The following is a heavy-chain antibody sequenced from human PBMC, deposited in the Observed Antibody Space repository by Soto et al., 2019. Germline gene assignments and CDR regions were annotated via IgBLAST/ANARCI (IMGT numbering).Heavy chain of an antibody. V-gene: IGHV3-21*01. Sequence: GGSLRLSCAASGFTFNTYSMNWVRQAPGKGLEWVSSISGSSSYIYYTDSVKGRFTISRDNAKNSLYLQMNSLRAEDTAVYYCASLSRFALDYWGQGTLVTVSS. D-gene: IGHD3-10*01. CDR1: GFTFNTYS. J-gene: IGHJ4*02. CDR2: ISGSSSYI. CDR3: ASLSRFALDY.